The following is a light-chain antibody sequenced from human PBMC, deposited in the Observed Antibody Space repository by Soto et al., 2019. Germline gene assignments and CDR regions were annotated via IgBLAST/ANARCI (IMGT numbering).Light chain of an antibody. CDR3: QQYGRSPRT. CDR2: SAS. J-gene: IGKJ1*01. V-gene: IGKV3-20*01. CDR1: QSVSSTY. Sequence: EIVLTQSPGTLSLSPGERATLSCRASQSVSSTYLAWYQQKPGQAPRLLLYSASSRATGIPDRFRGSGSATDFTLTISRLEPEDFAVYYCQQYGRSPRTFGQGTKVEIK.